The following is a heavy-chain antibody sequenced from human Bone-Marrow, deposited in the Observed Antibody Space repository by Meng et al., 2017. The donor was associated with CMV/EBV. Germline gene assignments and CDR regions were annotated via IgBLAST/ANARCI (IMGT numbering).Heavy chain of an antibody. CDR2: IKSKTDGGTT. CDR3: TTYDLGYCSSTSCYGGNWFDP. J-gene: IGHJ5*02. D-gene: IGHD2-2*01. Sequence: WMNWGRQAPGKGLEWVGRIKSKTDGGTTDYAAPVKGRFTISRDDSKNTLYLQINSLKTEDTAIYYCTTYDLGYCSSTSCYGGNWFDPWGQGTLVTVSS. V-gene: IGHV3-15*07. CDR1: W.